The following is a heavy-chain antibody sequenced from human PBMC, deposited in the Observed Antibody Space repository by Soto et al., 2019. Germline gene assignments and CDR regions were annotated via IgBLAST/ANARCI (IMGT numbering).Heavy chain of an antibody. D-gene: IGHD2-15*01. V-gene: IGHV1-69*01. CDR2: IIPIFGTA. CDR1: GGTFSSYA. J-gene: IGHJ4*02. Sequence: QVQLVQSGAEVKKPGSSVKVSCKASGGTFSSYAISWVRQDPGQGLEWMGGIIPIFGTANYAQKFQGRVTITADESTSTAFMELSSLRSEDTAVYYCARVSERYCSGGSCYGYWGQGTLVTASS. CDR3: ARVSERYCSGGSCYGY.